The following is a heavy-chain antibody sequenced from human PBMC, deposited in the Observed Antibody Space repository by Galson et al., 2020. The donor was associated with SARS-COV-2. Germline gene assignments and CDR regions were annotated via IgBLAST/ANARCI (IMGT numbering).Heavy chain of an antibody. V-gene: IGHV3-15*01. CDR1: GFTFSNAW. Sequence: GESLKISCVASGFTFSNAWMSWVRQAPGKGLEWVGRIKTKTDGGTTAYVAPVQGRFSISRDDSKNTLYLQMNSLRTEDTAVYYCTTFDIVVLPSATWTSGPWGQGTLVTVSS. D-gene: IGHD2-2*01. CDR2: IKTKTDGGTT. CDR3: TTFDIVVLPSATWTSGP. J-gene: IGHJ5*02.